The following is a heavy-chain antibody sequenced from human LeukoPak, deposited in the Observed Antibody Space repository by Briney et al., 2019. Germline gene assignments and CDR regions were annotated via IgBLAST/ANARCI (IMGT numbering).Heavy chain of an antibody. J-gene: IGHJ4*02. CDR3: ARGRGSSWYYFDS. CDR1: GGSISSYY. Sequence: SETLSLTCTVSGGSISSYYWSWVRQPAGKGLEWIGRIYASGNTNYNPSLTGRVTMTVDTSKNQFSLNLSSVTAADTAVYYCARGRGSSWYYFDSWGQGTLVTVSS. V-gene: IGHV4-4*07. CDR2: IYASGNT. D-gene: IGHD6-13*01.